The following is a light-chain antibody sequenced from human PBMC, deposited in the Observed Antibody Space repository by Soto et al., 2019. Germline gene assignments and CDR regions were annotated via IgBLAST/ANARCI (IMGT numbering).Light chain of an antibody. Sequence: DIQMTQSPSTLSASVGDRVTITCRASQSISSWLAWYRQKPGKAPKLLMYDASSLEGGVPSKFSGSGSGTEFTLTISTLQPDDFATYYCQQYSSYWTFGQGTKVEIK. CDR2: DAS. CDR3: QQYSSYWT. J-gene: IGKJ1*01. V-gene: IGKV1-5*01. CDR1: QSISSW.